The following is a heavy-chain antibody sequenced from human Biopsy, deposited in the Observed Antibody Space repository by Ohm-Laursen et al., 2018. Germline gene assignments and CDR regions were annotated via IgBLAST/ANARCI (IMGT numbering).Heavy chain of an antibody. V-gene: IGHV4-59*01. CDR2: VYYTGST. CDR1: GDSISSYY. D-gene: IGHD3-22*01. J-gene: IGHJ2*01. CDR3: AKDRGYYSDRTVPGYFDL. Sequence: GTLSLTCPVSGDSISSYYWSWIRQPPGKGLQWIGYVYYTGSTDYNPSFQSRVTISVDTSKNHFSLRLRSVTPADTAIYYCAKDRGYYSDRTVPGYFDLWGRGTLVTVSS.